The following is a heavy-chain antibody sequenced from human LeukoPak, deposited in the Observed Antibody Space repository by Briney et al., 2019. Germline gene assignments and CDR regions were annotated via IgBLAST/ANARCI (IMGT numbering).Heavy chain of an antibody. CDR3: STSYDSSGFNPKYFHY. Sequence: GGSLRLSCAASGFTFSSYSMNWVRQAPGKGLEWVGRIISKTDGGTTDYAAPVKGRFTISRDDSKTTLYLQMNSLKTEDTAVYYCSTSYDSSGFNPKYFHYWGQGTLVTVSS. CDR2: IISKTDGGTT. D-gene: IGHD3-22*01. CDR1: GFTFSSYS. J-gene: IGHJ1*01. V-gene: IGHV3-15*01.